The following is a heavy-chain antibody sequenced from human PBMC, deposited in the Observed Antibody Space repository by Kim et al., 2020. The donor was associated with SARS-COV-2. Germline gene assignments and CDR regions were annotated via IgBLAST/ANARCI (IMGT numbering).Heavy chain of an antibody. V-gene: IGHV4-39*01. CDR1: GGSISSSSYY. CDR3: ARLGRMAAAGNAYYYYGMDV. CDR2: IYYSGST. J-gene: IGHJ6*02. Sequence: SETLSLTCTVSGGSISSSSYYWGWIRQPPGKGLEWIGSIYYSGSTYYNPSLKSRVTISVDTSKNQFSLKLSSVTAADTAVYYCARLGRMAAAGNAYYYYGMDVWGQGTTVTVSS. D-gene: IGHD6-13*01.